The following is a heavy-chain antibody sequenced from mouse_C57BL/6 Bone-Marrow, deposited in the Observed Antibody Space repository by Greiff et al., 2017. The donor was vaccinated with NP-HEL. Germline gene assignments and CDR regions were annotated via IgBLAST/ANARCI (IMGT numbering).Heavy chain of an antibody. V-gene: IGHV1-53*01. D-gene: IGHD2-9*01. J-gene: IGHJ2*01. Sequence: QVQLQQPGTELVKPGASVKLSCKASGYTFTSYWMHWVKQRPGQGLEWIGNINPSNGGTNYNEKFKSKATLTVDKSSSTAYMQLSSLTSEDAAVYECAREGLLWLRLYYFDYWGQGTTLTVSS. CDR1: GYTFTSYW. CDR2: INPSNGGT. CDR3: AREGLLWLRLYYFDY.